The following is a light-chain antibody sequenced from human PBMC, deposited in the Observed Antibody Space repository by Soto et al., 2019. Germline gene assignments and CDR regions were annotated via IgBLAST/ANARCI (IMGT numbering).Light chain of an antibody. CDR1: SSNIGAGYD. Sequence: QSVLTQPPSVSGAPGQRVTVSCTGSSSNIGAGYDVHWYQQLPGTAPKLLIYANNNRPSGVPDRFSGSRSGTSASLAITGLQAEDEADYYCQSYDSSLSGYVVGTGTKVTVL. CDR2: ANN. J-gene: IGLJ1*01. V-gene: IGLV1-40*01. CDR3: QSYDSSLSGYV.